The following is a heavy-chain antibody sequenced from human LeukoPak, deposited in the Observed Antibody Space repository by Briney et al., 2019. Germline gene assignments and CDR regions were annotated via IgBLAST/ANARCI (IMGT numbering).Heavy chain of an antibody. J-gene: IGHJ6*03. Sequence: PSETLSLTCTVSGGSISSHYWSWIREPPGKGLEWIGYIYYGGSANYNPSLKSRVTISVDTSKNQFSLKLSSVTAADTAVYYCARRRAVAEYYYYYYYMDVWGKGTTVTVSS. CDR2: IYYGGSA. CDR1: GGSISSHY. V-gene: IGHV4-59*11. CDR3: ARRRAVAEYYYYYYYMDV. D-gene: IGHD6-19*01.